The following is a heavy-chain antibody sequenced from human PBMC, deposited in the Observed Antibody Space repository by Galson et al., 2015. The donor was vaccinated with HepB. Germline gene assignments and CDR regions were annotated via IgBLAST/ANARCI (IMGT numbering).Heavy chain of an antibody. CDR2: IYYSGNT. Sequence: ETLSLTCTVSGGSIGSYYWSWIRQPPGKGLEWIGYIYYSGNTNYNASLKSRVTISVDTSKNQFSLKLSSVTAADTAVYYCARGAWGVLIYYHYYYMDVWGKGTTVTVSS. CDR3: ARGAWGVLIYYHYYYMDV. V-gene: IGHV4-59*01. J-gene: IGHJ6*03. CDR1: GGSIGSYY. D-gene: IGHD3-3*01.